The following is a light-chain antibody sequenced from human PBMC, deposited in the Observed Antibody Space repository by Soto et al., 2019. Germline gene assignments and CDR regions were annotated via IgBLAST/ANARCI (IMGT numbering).Light chain of an antibody. CDR1: QSLLHSDGYNY. CDR3: MQALQTPVT. V-gene: IGKV2-28*01. CDR2: SGP. Sequence: DIVLTQSSLSLPVTPGEPASISCRSSQSLLHSDGYNYLDWYMQKPGQSPQLLIYSGPHRASGVPDRFSGSGSGTDFTLKISRVEAEDVGVYYCMQALQTPVTFGGGTKVEIK. J-gene: IGKJ4*01.